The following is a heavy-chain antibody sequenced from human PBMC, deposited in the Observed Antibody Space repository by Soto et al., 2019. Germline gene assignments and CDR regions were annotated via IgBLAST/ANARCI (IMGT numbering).Heavy chain of an antibody. J-gene: IGHJ5*02. Sequence: QLQLQESGPGLVKPSETLSLTCTVSGGSISSSSSYWGWIRQPPGKGLEWIGYIYYSGSTNYNPSLKSRVTISVDTSTNPFSLQLNSVTAADTAVYYCARPPRGAATVTSVITWFDPWGQGALVTVSS. D-gene: IGHD4-17*01. CDR1: GGSISSSSSY. CDR2: IYYSGST. V-gene: IGHV4-39*01. CDR3: ARPPRGAATVTSVITWFDP.